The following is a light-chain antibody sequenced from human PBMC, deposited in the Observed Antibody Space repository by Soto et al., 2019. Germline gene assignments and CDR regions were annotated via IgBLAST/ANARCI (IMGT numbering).Light chain of an antibody. CDR3: EAWDDSLSGWV. V-gene: IGLV1-47*01. J-gene: IGLJ3*02. CDR2: RNN. Sequence: QSVLTQPPSASGTPGQRVTISCSGSRSNIGINYVYWYQQFPGTAPKLLIYRNNQRPSGVPDRFSGSKSGTSASLAISGLRSEDEADYYCEAWDDSLSGWVFGGGTQLTVL. CDR1: RSNIGINY.